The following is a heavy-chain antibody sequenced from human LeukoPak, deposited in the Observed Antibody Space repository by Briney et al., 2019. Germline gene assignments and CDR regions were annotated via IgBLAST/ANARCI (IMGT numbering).Heavy chain of an antibody. V-gene: IGHV1-24*01. CDR3: AAGRPYSLLDY. CDR1: GSSLSELS. CDR2: FDVIDSET. J-gene: IGHJ4*02. Sequence: ASVKVSFTVSGSSLSELSLYWVRQAPGKGLEWMGGFDVIDSETFYAQKFQGRVTMTEDSSRDTAYMELRSLTSDDTALYYCAAGRPYSLLDYWGQGTLVTVSS. D-gene: IGHD5-18*01.